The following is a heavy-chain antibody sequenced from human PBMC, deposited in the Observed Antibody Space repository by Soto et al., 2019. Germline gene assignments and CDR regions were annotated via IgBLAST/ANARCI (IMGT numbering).Heavy chain of an antibody. D-gene: IGHD5-12*01. CDR2: ILPVFGTA. CDR3: ARGGVATINYYYYYGMDV. J-gene: IGHJ6*02. V-gene: IGHV1-69*06. Sequence: SVKVSCKASGGTFSTSSINWLRQAPGQRPEWMGNILPVFGTADYAQKFRDRVTITADKSTNTAYMELSSLRSEDTAVYYCARGGVATINYYYYYGMDVWGQGTTVTVSS. CDR1: GGTFSTSS.